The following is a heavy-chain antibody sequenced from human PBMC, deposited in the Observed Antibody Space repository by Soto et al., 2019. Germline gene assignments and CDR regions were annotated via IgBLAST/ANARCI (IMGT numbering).Heavy chain of an antibody. J-gene: IGHJ5*02. Sequence: SETLSLTCTVSGGSISSYYWSWIRQPPGKGLEWIGYIYYSGSTNYNPSLKSRVTISVDTSKNQFSLKLSSVTAADTAVYYCARKLGDYEWWFDPWGQGTLVTVSS. CDR2: IYYSGST. CDR3: ARKLGDYEWWFDP. D-gene: IGHD4-17*01. CDR1: GGSISSYY. V-gene: IGHV4-59*08.